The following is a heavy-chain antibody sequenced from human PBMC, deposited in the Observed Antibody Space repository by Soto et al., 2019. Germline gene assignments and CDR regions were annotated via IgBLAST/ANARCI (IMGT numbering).Heavy chain of an antibody. J-gene: IGHJ4*02. Sequence: SETLSLTCAVYGGSFSGYYWSWIRQRPGKGLEWIGEINHSANTHYNPSLKSRVTISIDTSKNQFSLKLSSVTAADTAVYYCAREGRRRYYDSWSGYYPDYWGQGTLVTVSS. D-gene: IGHD3-3*01. CDR3: AREGRRRYYDSWSGYYPDY. CDR1: GGSFSGYY. CDR2: INHSANT. V-gene: IGHV4-34*01.